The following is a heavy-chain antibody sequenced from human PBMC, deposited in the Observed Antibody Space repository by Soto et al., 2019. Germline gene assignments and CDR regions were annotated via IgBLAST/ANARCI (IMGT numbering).Heavy chain of an antibody. CDR2: VSHRGRT. CDR1: GGSISSGDYY. J-gene: IGHJ6*02. V-gene: IGHV4-31*03. D-gene: IGHD2-2*01. CDR3: VGDGLESGTTNYYYGMDV. Sequence: TSETLSLTCTVSGGSISSGDYYWSWLRQHPGKGLEWIGYVSHRGRTSYNPSLKSRVTISVDTSKNQFSLRLSSVTAADSAMYYCVGDGLESGTTNYYYGMDVWGQGTTVTVSS.